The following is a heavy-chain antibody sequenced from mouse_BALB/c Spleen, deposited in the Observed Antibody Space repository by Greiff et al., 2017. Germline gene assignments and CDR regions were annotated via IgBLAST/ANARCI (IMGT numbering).Heavy chain of an antibody. V-gene: IGHV1-7*01. Sequence: QVQLQQSGAELAKPGASVKMSCKASGYTFTSYWMHWVKQRPGQGLEWIGYINPSTGYTEYNQKFKDKATLTADKSSSTAYMQLSSLTSEDSAVYYCARRAYYRYDVGDYYAMDYWGQGTSVTVSS. D-gene: IGHD2-14*01. CDR2: INPSTGYT. CDR1: GYTFTSYW. CDR3: ARRAYYRYDVGDYYAMDY. J-gene: IGHJ4*01.